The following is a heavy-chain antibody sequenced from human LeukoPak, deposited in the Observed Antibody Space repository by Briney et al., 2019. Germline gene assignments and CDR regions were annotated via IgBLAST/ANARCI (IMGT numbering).Heavy chain of an antibody. V-gene: IGHV4-34*01. CDR2: INHSGSI. CDR1: GGAFSGYY. CDR3: ARGSSGGSLAYSRSSYFDY. J-gene: IGHJ4*02. D-gene: IGHD6-6*01. Sequence: PWETLSSTCAVYGGAFSGYYWGWIRRPPGKGLEWIGEINHSGSINYNAPLKSRVTTSVDTSQNQFPPKLGSVTGPGPAVYYCARGSSGGSLAYSRSSYFDYWGQGTLATVSS.